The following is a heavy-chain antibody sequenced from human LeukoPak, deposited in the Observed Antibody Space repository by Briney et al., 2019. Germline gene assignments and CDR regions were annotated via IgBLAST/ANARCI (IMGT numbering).Heavy chain of an antibody. CDR2: INQSGGT. CDR1: GGSFSGFY. D-gene: IGHD3-16*01. V-gene: IGHV4-34*01. J-gene: IGHJ1*01. CDR3: ARGALGPRLQH. Sequence: SETLSLTCAVYGGSFSGFYWSWIRQPPGKGLELIGEINQSGGTNYNPSLKSRVTVSVDTSKNQMSLKLSSVTAADTAVYCCARGALGPRLQHWGQGTLVTVSA.